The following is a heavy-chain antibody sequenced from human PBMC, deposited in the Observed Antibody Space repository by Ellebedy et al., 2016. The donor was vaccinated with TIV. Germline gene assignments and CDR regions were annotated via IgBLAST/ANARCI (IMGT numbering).Heavy chain of an antibody. CDR3: ARGPFMITFGGVIMDV. Sequence: AASVKVSCKASGYTFTSYDINWVRQATGQGLEWMGWMNPNSGNTEYAQKSQGRVTLTRNTSRTTAFMELSSLRSEDTAVYYCARGPFMITFGGVIMDVWGQGTTVTVSS. V-gene: IGHV1-8*01. D-gene: IGHD3-16*02. CDR1: GYTFTSYD. J-gene: IGHJ6*02. CDR2: MNPNSGNT.